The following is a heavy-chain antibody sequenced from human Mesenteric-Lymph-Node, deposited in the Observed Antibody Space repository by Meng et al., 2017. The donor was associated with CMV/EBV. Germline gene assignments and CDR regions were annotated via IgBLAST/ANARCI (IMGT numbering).Heavy chain of an antibody. CDR1: GYRYSFTSYW. D-gene: IGHD2-2*01. CDR2: IYPGKSET. V-gene: IGHV5-51*01. Sequence: GESLKISCEASGYRYSFTSYWIGWVRQVPGQGLEWMGAIYPGKSETRYSPSFQGQVTISADKSISTAYLQWSNLKASDTAIYYCASGRYPFFDWWGQGTLVTVSS. J-gene: IGHJ4*02. CDR3: ASGRYPFFDW.